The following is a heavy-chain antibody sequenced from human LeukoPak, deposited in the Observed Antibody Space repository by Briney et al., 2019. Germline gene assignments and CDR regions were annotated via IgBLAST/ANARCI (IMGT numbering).Heavy chain of an antibody. CDR2: IGYDENNK. CDR1: GFTFTSYG. V-gene: IGHV3-30*02. J-gene: IGHJ4*02. Sequence: GGSLRLSCAASGFTFTSYGIHWVRQAPRKGLEWVAFIGYDENNKYYADSAKGRFTISRENSKNTVYLQMNSLRPEDTGVYYCAKDQGYSQDYWGQGTLVTVSS. CDR3: AKDQGYSQDY. D-gene: IGHD5-18*01.